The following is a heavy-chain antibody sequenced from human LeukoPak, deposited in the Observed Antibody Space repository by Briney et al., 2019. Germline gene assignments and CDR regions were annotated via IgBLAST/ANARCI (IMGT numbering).Heavy chain of an antibody. D-gene: IGHD6-19*01. CDR3: ARDASYSSGWWAGAFDI. V-gene: IGHV4-31*03. CDR1: GGSISSGGYY. Sequence: SETLSLTCTVSGGSISSGGYYWGWIRQHPGKGLEWIGYIYYSGSTYYNPSLKSRVTISVDTSKNQFSLKLSSVTAADTAVYYCARDASYSSGWWAGAFDIWGQGTMVTVSS. J-gene: IGHJ3*02. CDR2: IYYSGST.